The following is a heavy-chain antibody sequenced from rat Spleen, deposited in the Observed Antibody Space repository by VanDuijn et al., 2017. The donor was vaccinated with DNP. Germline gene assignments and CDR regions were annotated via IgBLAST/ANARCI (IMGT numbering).Heavy chain of an antibody. Sequence: EVQLVESGGGLVQPGRSLKLSCAASGFTFSAYYMAWVRQAPKKGLEWVATINTSGSRTSYPDSVKGRFTISRDNAKGSLYLQMNSVRSEDTATYYCARAKYSSHYWYFDFWGPGTMVTVSS. CDR1: GFTFSAYY. V-gene: IGHV5-7*01. J-gene: IGHJ1*01. CDR2: INTSGSRT. D-gene: IGHD1-2*01. CDR3: ARAKYSSHYWYFDF.